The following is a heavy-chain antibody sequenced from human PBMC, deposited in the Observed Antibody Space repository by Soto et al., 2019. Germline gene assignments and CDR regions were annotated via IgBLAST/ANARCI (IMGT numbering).Heavy chain of an antibody. CDR3: ARHMVRGVMGGWFDP. CDR1: GGSFSGYY. J-gene: IGHJ5*02. D-gene: IGHD3-10*01. Sequence: SETLSLTCAVYGGSFSGYYWSWIRQPPGKGLEWIGEINHSGSTNYNPSLKSRVTISVDTSKNQFSLKLSSVTAADTAVYYCARHMVRGVMGGWFDPWGQGTLVTVSS. V-gene: IGHV4-34*01. CDR2: INHSGST.